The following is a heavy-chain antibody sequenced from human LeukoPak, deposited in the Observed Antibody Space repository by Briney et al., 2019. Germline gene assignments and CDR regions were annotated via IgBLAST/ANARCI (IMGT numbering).Heavy chain of an antibody. Sequence: SQTLSLTCTVSGGSISSGSYYWSWIRQPAGKGLKWIGRIYTSGSTNYNPSLKSRVTISVDTSKNQFSLKLSSVTAADTAVYYCARGTGYSSSWPIDYWGQGTLVTVSS. V-gene: IGHV4-61*02. D-gene: IGHD6-13*01. J-gene: IGHJ4*02. CDR3: ARGTGYSSSWPIDY. CDR2: IYTSGST. CDR1: GGSISSGSYY.